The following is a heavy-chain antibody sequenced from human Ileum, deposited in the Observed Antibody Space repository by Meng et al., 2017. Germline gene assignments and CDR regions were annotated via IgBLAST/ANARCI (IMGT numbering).Heavy chain of an antibody. Sequence: VQLQESGPGLVKPSQTLSLTCTFSGGSIVSGTYYWSWIRQHPEKGLEWIGYISSGGSTYYNPSLRSRVTMSVDTSKNQFSLKLTSVTAADTALYYCTRERSWSDFGYFDDWGRGTLVTVSS. D-gene: IGHD1-26*01. CDR3: TRERSWSDFGYFDD. CDR1: GGSIVSGTYY. J-gene: IGHJ4*02. V-gene: IGHV4-31*03. CDR2: ISSGGST.